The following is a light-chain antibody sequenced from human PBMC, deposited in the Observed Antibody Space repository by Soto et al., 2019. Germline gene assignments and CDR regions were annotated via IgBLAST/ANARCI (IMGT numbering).Light chain of an antibody. CDR3: QQRSNWPRT. Sequence: EIVLTQSPDTLSLSPGERATLSCRASQSVSASYLAWYQHKPGQAPRLLMYGASRRATGIPDRFSGSGSGTDFTLTISSLEPEDFAVYYCQQRSNWPRTFGQGTKVEIK. J-gene: IGKJ1*01. V-gene: IGKV3D-20*02. CDR1: QSVSASY. CDR2: GAS.